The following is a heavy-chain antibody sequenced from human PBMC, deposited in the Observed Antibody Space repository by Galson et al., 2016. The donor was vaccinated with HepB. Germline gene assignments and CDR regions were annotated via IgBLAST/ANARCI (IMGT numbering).Heavy chain of an antibody. D-gene: IGHD3-10*01. J-gene: IGHJ6*02. Sequence: YLRLSCAASGFTVSNNYMSWVRQPPGKGLEWVSLIYSGGGTLYADSVKGRFTISRDNSKNTVYLYMNSLRAEDTAVFYCARDPGRDDGMDVWGQGTTVTVSS. CDR1: GFTVSNNY. CDR3: ARDPGRDDGMDV. V-gene: IGHV3-53*01. CDR2: IYSGGGT.